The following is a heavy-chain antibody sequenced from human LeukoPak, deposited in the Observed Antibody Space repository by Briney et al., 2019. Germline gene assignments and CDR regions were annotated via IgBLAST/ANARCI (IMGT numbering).Heavy chain of an antibody. V-gene: IGHV3-23*01. CDR3: AKDTRFAGFDDY. J-gene: IGHJ4*02. CDR2: ISGSGGST. Sequence: GGSLRLSCAASGFTFSSYAMSWARQAPGKGLEWVSVISGSGGSTYYADSVKGRFTISRDNSKNTLYLQMNSLRAEDTAAYYCAKDTRFAGFDDYWGQGTLVTVSS. CDR1: GFTFSSYA. D-gene: IGHD3-16*01.